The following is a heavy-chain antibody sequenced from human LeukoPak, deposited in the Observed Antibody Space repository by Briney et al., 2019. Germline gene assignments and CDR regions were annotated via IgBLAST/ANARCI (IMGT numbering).Heavy chain of an antibody. J-gene: IGHJ5*02. V-gene: IGHV3-49*03. Sequence: PGGSLRLSWTASGFTFGDYTMSWFRQAQGKGLEWVGFIRSKAYGGTTEYAASVKGRFTISRDDSKSIAYLQMNSLKTEDTAVYYCTRGIAAVGTVSWGQGTLVTVSS. CDR3: TRGIAAVGTVS. CDR2: IRSKAYGGTT. CDR1: GFTFGDYT. D-gene: IGHD6-13*01.